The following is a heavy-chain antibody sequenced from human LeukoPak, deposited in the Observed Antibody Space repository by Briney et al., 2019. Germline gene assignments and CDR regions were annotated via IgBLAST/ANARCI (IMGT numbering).Heavy chain of an antibody. CDR1: GGSISSSSYY. CDR2: IYYSGST. D-gene: IGHD3-22*01. J-gene: IGHJ3*02. Sequence: SETLSLTCTVSGGSISSSSYYWGWIRQPPGKGLEWIGSIYYSGSTYYNPSLKSRVTISVDTSKNQFSLKLSSVTAADTAVYYCARTYDSSGYYYTGGAFDIWGQGTMVTVSS. V-gene: IGHV4-39*07. CDR3: ARTYDSSGYYYTGGAFDI.